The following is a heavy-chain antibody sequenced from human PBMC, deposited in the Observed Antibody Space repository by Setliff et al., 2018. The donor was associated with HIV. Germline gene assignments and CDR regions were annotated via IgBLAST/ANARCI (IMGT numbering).Heavy chain of an antibody. CDR1: GFTFSRYA. CDR2: ISGSSSII. D-gene: IGHD6-13*01. CDR3: VRVAGFSSSWFGY. V-gene: IGHV3-48*01. Sequence: PGESLKISCAASGFTFSRYAMTWVRQAPGKGLEWVAYISGSSSIIYYVESVKGRFTISRDNAKNSLYLQMNSLRVEDTAVYYCVRVAGFSSSWFGYWGPGTLVTVSS. J-gene: IGHJ4*02.